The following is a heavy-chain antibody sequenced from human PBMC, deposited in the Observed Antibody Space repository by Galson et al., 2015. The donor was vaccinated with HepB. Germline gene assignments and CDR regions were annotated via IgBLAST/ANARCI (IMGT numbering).Heavy chain of an antibody. D-gene: IGHD6-19*01. CDR2: IYYTGNT. J-gene: IGHJ4*02. CDR3: AKAVAGHTFQYDY. Sequence: ETLSLTCTVSGGSISSSNYHWGWIRQPPGKGLEWIGSIYYTGNTYYNPSLKSRVTMSTDTSKYQFSLRLSPVTAADTAVYYCAKAVAGHTFQYDYWGQGTQVTVSS. V-gene: IGHV4-39*01. CDR1: GGSISSSNYH.